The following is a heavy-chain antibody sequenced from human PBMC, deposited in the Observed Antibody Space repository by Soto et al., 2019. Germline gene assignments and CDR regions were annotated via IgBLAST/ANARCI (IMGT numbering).Heavy chain of an antibody. V-gene: IGHV3-72*01. Sequence: EVQLVESGGGLVQPGGSLRLSCAASGFTFSDHYMDWVRQAPGKGLEWVGRTRNKANSYSTEYAASVKGRFTISRDDSKNSLYLQMNSLKTEDTAVYYCARVALRGDQRKYSDYWGQGTLVTVSS. D-gene: IGHD2-21*02. J-gene: IGHJ4*02. CDR3: ARVALRGDQRKYSDY. CDR1: GFTFSDHY. CDR2: TRNKANSYST.